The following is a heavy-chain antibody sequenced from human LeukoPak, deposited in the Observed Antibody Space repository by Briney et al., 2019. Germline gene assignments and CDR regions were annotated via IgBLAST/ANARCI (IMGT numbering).Heavy chain of an antibody. Sequence: KTGESLKISCKGSGYRFSSYWIGWVRQMPGKGLEWMGIIYPGDSDTRYSPSFQGHVTISADKSISTAYLQWSSLKASDTAMYYCATLPKYYYDSSGYYSNWFDPWGQGTLVTVSS. D-gene: IGHD3-22*01. CDR3: ATLPKYYYDSSGYYSNWFDP. V-gene: IGHV5-51*01. J-gene: IGHJ5*02. CDR2: IYPGDSDT. CDR1: GYRFSSYW.